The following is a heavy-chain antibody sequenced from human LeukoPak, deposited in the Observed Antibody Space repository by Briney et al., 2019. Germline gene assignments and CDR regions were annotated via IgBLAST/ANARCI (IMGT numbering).Heavy chain of an antibody. CDR1: GFTFSSYS. Sequence: PGGSLRLSCAASGFTFSSYSMNWVRQAPGKGLEWVSSISSSSSYIYYADSVKGRFTISRDNAKNSLYLQMNSLRAEDTAVYYCARDSHLGRYCTNGVCAKGFYSYWGQGTLVTVSS. CDR2: ISSSSSYI. V-gene: IGHV3-21*01. CDR3: ARDSHLGRYCTNGVCAKGFYSY. J-gene: IGHJ4*02. D-gene: IGHD2-8*01.